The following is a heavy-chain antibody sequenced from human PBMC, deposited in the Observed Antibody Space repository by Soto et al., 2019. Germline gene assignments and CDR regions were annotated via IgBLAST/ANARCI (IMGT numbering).Heavy chain of an antibody. CDR1: GFTFSSHW. CDR2: INDDGSTI. D-gene: IGHD2-15*01. J-gene: IGHJ5*02. Sequence: EVQLVESGGGLVQPGGPLRLSCAASGFTFSSHWMHWVRHAPGKGLVWVSRINDDGSTINNADSVKGRFTISRDNAKNSRYLQMSSVRAEDTAVYYCVPGDCCSGSCSTLFDPWGQGGLVTVSS. V-gene: IGHV3-74*01. CDR3: VPGDCCSGSCSTLFDP.